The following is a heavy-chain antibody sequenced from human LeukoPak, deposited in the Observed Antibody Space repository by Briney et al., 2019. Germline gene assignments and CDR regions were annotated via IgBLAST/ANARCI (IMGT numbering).Heavy chain of an antibody. CDR3: AKETGGPIDY. V-gene: IGHV3-9*01. CDR2: ISWNSGSI. CDR1: GFTFDDYA. Sequence: GGSLRLSCAASGFTFDDYAMHWVRQAPGKGLEWVSGISWNSGSIGYADSVEGRFTISRDNAKNSLYLQMNSLRAEDAALYYCAKETGGPIDYWGQGTLVTVSS. J-gene: IGHJ4*02. D-gene: IGHD2-15*01.